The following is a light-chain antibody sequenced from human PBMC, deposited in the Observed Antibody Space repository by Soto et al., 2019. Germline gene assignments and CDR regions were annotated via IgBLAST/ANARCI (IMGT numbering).Light chain of an antibody. V-gene: IGKV3-15*01. CDR2: GVS. J-gene: IGKJ2*01. CDR1: QSLGRG. CDR3: QQYNTWPYT. Sequence: EIVMTQSPATLSVSPGERATLSCRASQSLGRGLAWYQQKPGQAPRLLIYGVSARGPAIPDRFSGGGSGAQFTLTISNLQSEDFAVYYCQQYNTWPYTFGHGTRLEI.